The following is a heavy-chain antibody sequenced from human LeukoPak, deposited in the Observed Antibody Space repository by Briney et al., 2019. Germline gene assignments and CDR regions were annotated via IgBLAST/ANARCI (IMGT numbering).Heavy chain of an antibody. Sequence: SDTLSLTCAVSGGSISSSSYYWGWIRQPPGKGLEWIGNIYYSGSSYYNPSPKSRVTISVDTSKNQFSLKLSSVTAADTAVYYCALYYYDSSGYSNWFDPWGQGILVTVSS. CDR1: GGSISSSSYY. CDR2: IYYSGSS. V-gene: IGHV4-39*01. D-gene: IGHD3-22*01. J-gene: IGHJ5*02. CDR3: ALYYYDSSGYSNWFDP.